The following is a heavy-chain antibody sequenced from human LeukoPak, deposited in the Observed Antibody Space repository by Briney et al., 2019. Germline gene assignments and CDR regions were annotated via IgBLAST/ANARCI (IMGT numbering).Heavy chain of an antibody. Sequence: SGGSLRLSCTASGFNFSTSWMHWVRQVPGKGLVWVSRIKTDGSSTSYADSVKGRFTISRDSAKNKLYLQMNSLRAEDTAVYYCATVSVGVRFDYWGQGALVAVSS. CDR3: ATVSVGVRFDY. D-gene: IGHD3-16*01. V-gene: IGHV3-74*01. J-gene: IGHJ4*02. CDR1: GFNFSTSW. CDR2: IKTDGSST.